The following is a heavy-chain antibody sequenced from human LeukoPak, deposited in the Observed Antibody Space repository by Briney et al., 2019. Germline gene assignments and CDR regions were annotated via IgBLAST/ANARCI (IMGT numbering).Heavy chain of an antibody. CDR1: GGTFSSYA. V-gene: IGHV1-69*05. CDR3: AKTGPTKYYYYMDV. CDR2: IIPIFGTA. Sequence: VASVKVSCKASGGTFSSYAISWVRQAPGQGLEWMGGIIPIFGTANYAQKFQGRVTMTTDTATSTAYMELRSLRSDDTAVYYCAKTGPTKYYYYMDVWGKGTTVTVSS. J-gene: IGHJ6*03. D-gene: IGHD1-7*01.